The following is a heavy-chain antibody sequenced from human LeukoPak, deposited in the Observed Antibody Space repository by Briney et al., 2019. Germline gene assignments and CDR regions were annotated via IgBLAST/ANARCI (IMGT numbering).Heavy chain of an antibody. J-gene: IGHJ4*02. V-gene: IGHV3-23*01. CDR1: GFTFSSYA. CDR2: ISGSGGST. CDR3: AKAYSYGWGSYYFDY. D-gene: IGHD5-18*01. Sequence: GGSLRLSCAASGFTFSSYAMSWVRQAPGKGLEWVSAISGSGGSTYYADSVKGRFTISRDNSKNTLYLQMNSLRAEDTAVYYCAKAYSYGWGSYYFDYWGQGTLVTVSS.